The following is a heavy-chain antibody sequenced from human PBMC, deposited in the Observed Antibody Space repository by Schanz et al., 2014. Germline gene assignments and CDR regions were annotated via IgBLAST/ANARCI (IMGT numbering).Heavy chain of an antibody. Sequence: DVQLVESGGGLIQPGGSVRLSCAASGLTFDDAVMSWVRQAPGKGLEWVGRIKNKNGGGTRDYAAPLKGRFTISRDDSKSTLYLQMKGLKTEDTAVYYCTTYDAGYLHYWGQGTLVTVSS. D-gene: IGHD3-22*01. CDR3: TTYDAGYLHY. CDR2: IKNKNGGGTR. J-gene: IGHJ4*02. CDR1: GLTFDDAV. V-gene: IGHV3-15*01.